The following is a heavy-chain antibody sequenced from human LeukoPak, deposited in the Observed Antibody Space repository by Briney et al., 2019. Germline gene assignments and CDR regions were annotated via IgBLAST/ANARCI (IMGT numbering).Heavy chain of an antibody. CDR2: IYYSGST. J-gene: IGHJ4*02. V-gene: IGHV4-31*03. Sequence: SETLSLTCTVSGGSISSGGYYWSWIRQHPGKGLEWIGYIYYSGSTYYNPSLKSRVTISVDTSKNQFSLKLSSVTAADTAVYYCARGRYTSSLDYWGQGTLVTVSS. CDR3: ARGRYTSSLDY. CDR1: GGSISSGGYY. D-gene: IGHD6-13*01.